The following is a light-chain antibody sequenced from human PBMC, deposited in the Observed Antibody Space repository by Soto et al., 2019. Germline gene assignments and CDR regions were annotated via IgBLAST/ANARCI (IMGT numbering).Light chain of an antibody. CDR2: AAS. CDR1: QGIGNW. Sequence: DIQMTQSPSSVSASVGDRVTITCRASQGIGNWLAWYQQKPGKAPNLLIYAASTLQSGVPSRFSGSGSGTDFTLTITSLQPEDFATYYCLQSSSFPLAFGGGTKVDIK. V-gene: IGKV1-12*01. J-gene: IGKJ4*01. CDR3: LQSSSFPLA.